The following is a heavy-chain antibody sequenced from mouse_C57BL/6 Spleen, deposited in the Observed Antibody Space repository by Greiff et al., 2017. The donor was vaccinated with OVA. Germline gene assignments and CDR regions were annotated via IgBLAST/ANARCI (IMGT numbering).Heavy chain of an antibody. CDR1: GYTFTSYW. Sequence: QVQLKESGAELVRPGSSVKLSCKASGYTFTSYWMDWVKQRPGQGLEWIGNIYPSDSETHYNQKFKDKATLTVDKSSSTAYMQLSSLTSEDSAVYYCARDSSGYDYFDYWGQGTTLTVSS. V-gene: IGHV1-61*01. J-gene: IGHJ2*01. D-gene: IGHD3-2*02. CDR2: IYPSDSET. CDR3: ARDSSGYDYFDY.